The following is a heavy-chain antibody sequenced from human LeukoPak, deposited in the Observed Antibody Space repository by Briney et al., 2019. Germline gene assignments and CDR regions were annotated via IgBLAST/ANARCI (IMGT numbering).Heavy chain of an antibody. CDR3: ARDTAMAYYYYGMDV. CDR2: INTDGSST. CDR1: GFTFSSYW. Sequence: GGSLRLSCAASGFTFSSYWMHWVRQAPGKGLVWVSRINTDGSSTSYADSVKGRFTISRDNAKNTLYLQMNSLRAEDTAVYYCARDTAMAYYYYGMDVWGQGTTVTVSS. D-gene: IGHD5-18*01. J-gene: IGHJ6*02. V-gene: IGHV3-74*01.